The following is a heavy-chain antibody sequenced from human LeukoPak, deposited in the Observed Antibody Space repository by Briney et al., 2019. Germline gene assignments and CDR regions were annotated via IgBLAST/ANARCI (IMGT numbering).Heavy chain of an antibody. V-gene: IGHV4-59*01. J-gene: IGHJ4*02. CDR1: GGSIGGFY. CDR3: ARGGEARWYYFDY. CDR2: IYYSGST. D-gene: IGHD3-10*01. Sequence: SETLSLTCKVSGGSIGGFYWTWLRQPPGKGLEWIGYIYYSGSTDYNPSLKSRVTISVDTSKNQVSLKLSSVTAADTAVYYCARGGEARWYYFDYWGRGTLVTVSS.